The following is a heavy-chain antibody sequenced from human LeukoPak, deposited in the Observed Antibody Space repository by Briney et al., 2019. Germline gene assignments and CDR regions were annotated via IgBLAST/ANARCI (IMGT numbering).Heavy chain of an antibody. D-gene: IGHD4-17*01. J-gene: IGHJ4*02. CDR1: GGSISSGGYY. Sequence: SETLSLTCTVSGGSISSGGYYWSWIRQHPGKGLEWIGYIYYSGSTYYNPSLKSRVTISVDTSKNQFSLKLSSVTAADTAVYYCARNQRDYLFDYWGQGTLVTVSS. V-gene: IGHV4-31*03. CDR3: ARNQRDYLFDY. CDR2: IYYSGST.